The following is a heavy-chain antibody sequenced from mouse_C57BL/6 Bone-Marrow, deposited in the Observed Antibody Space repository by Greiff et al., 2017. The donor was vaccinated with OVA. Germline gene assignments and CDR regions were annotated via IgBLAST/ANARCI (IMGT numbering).Heavy chain of an antibody. CDR3: ARWEDSTFAY. Sequence: QVQLQQSGAELARPGASVKLSCKASGYTFTSYGISWVKQRTGQGLEWIGEIYPRSGNTYYNAKFKGKATLTADKSSSTAYMELRSLTSEDSAVYFCARWEDSTFAYWGQGTLVTVSA. V-gene: IGHV1-81*01. CDR2: IYPRSGNT. CDR1: GYTFTSYG. D-gene: IGHD2-5*01. J-gene: IGHJ3*01.